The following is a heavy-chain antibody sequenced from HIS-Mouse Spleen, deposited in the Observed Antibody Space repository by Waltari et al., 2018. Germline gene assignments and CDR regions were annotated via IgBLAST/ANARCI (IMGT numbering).Heavy chain of an antibody. Sequence: QVQLVQSGAEVKKPGASVKVSCKASGYTFTGYYMHWVRQAPGQGLEWMGWINPNSGGTNYAQKFQGRGTMTRDTSISTAYMELGRLRADDTAVYYCAFRGYSYGGAGSWNADAFDIWGQGTMVTVSS. V-gene: IGHV1-2*02. CDR3: AFRGYSYGGAGSWNADAFDI. J-gene: IGHJ3*02. CDR1: GYTFTGYY. D-gene: IGHD5-18*01. CDR2: INPNSGGT.